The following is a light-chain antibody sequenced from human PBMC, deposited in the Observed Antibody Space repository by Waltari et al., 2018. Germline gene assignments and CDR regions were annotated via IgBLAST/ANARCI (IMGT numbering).Light chain of an antibody. CDR1: QSSNNY. Sequence: DIQMTQSPSSLSASLGDRVTITCRASQSSNNYLNWYQQKPGKVPKVLIYTASSLQSGVPSRFSGSGSGTDFTLTITSLQPEDFATYYCQQSFSNPQTFGQGTKVEI. J-gene: IGKJ2*01. CDR3: QQSFSNPQT. CDR2: TAS. V-gene: IGKV1-39*01.